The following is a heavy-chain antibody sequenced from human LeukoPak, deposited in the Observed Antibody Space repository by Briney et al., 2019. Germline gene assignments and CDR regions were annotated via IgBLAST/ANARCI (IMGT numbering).Heavy chain of an antibody. D-gene: IGHD3-22*01. J-gene: IGHJ4*02. CDR2: ITNSGGTT. CDR1: GFTFSRLW. Sequence: GGSLRLSCAASGFTFSRLWMHWVRQAPGKGLQWVSSITNSGGTTNYADSVKGRFTISRDNSKNTLYLQMNSLRAEDTAKYYCAKVSVYYYDSSDYDYWGQGTLVTVSS. V-gene: IGHV3-23*01. CDR3: AKVSVYYYDSSDYDY.